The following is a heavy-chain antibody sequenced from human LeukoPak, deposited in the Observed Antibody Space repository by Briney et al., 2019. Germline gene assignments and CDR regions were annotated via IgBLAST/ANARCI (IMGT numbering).Heavy chain of an antibody. Sequence: GKSLRLSCAASGFPFSSYAMHWVRQAPGKGLEWVALISYDGSNKYYADSVMGRFTVSRDNSKSTLYLQMNSLRAEDTAVYYCARARYCSSTSCRDAFDIWGQGTMVTVSS. V-gene: IGHV3-30*04. CDR2: ISYDGSNK. CDR3: ARARYCSSTSCRDAFDI. CDR1: GFPFSSYA. J-gene: IGHJ3*02. D-gene: IGHD2-2*01.